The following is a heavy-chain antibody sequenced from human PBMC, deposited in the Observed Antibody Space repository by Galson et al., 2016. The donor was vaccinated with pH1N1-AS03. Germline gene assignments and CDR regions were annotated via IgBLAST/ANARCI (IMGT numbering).Heavy chain of an antibody. CDR2: IYWNDDI. CDR1: GFSLSTSGVG. Sequence: PALVKPTQTLTLTCTFSGFSLSTSGVGVGWIRQAPGKALEWLAIIYWNDDIRYSPSLRNRPTITKDTSKSQVVLTMTNMDPVDTATYFCARAYYGDFADWFDALGQGTLVTVSS. D-gene: IGHD4-17*01. V-gene: IGHV2-5*01. J-gene: IGHJ5*02. CDR3: ARAYYGDFADWFDA.